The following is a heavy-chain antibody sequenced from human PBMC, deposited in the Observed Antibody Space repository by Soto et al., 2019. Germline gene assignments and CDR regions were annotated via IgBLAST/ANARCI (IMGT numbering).Heavy chain of an antibody. V-gene: IGHV1-69*12. J-gene: IGHJ4*02. CDR3: ASGSSNCVPPHFAY. D-gene: IGHD4-4*01. Sequence: QVQLVQSGAEVKKPGSSVKVSCKASGGTFSSYAISWVRQAPGQGLEWMGGIIPIFGTANYAQKFQGRVTITADQSTRTAYMELSSLRSEDTAVYYCASGSSNCVPPHFAYWGQGTLVTVSS. CDR1: GGTFSSYA. CDR2: IIPIFGTA.